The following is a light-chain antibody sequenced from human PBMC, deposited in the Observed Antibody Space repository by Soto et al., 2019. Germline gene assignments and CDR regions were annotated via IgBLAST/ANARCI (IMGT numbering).Light chain of an antibody. Sequence: EMVMTQSPATLSVSPGERATLSCRASQNLSRNLAWYQQQPGQAPRLLIYGASTRATGIPARLSGSGSGTDLTLTISSLRSEDLGVYYCQQSENWPHPFGERTKLEI. V-gene: IGKV3-15*01. CDR3: QQSENWPHP. CDR1: QNLSRN. J-gene: IGKJ2*01. CDR2: GAS.